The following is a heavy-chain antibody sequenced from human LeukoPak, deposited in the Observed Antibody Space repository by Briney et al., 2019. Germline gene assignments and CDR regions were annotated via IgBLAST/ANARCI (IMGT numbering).Heavy chain of an antibody. CDR2: IIPIFGTA. V-gene: IGHV1-69*01. D-gene: IGHD5-18*01. CDR3: ARAGTFDPPWHIERWYSYGLGLSRSYYMDV. J-gene: IGHJ6*03. CDR1: GGTFSSYA. Sequence: SSVKVSCKASGGTFSSYAISWVRQAPGQGLEGMGGIIPIFGTANYAQKFQGSGTITADESTSTAYMQLRSLRSQDTAVYSCARAGTFDPPWHIERWYSYGLGLSRSYYMDVWGKGTTVTVSS.